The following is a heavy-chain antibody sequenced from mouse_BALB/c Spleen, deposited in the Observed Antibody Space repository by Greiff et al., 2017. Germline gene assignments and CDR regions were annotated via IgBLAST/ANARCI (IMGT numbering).Heavy chain of an antibody. CDR2: IWTGGGT. J-gene: IGHJ4*01. CDR3: VREGITTGAMDY. CDR1: GFSLTSYD. D-gene: IGHD2-4*01. V-gene: IGHV2-9-2*01. Sequence: VMLVESGPGLVAPSQSLSITCTVSGFSLTSYDISWIRQPPGKGLEWLGVIWTGGGTNYNSAFMSRLSISKDNSKSQVFLKMNSLQTDDTAIYYCVREGITTGAMDYWGQGTSVTVSS.